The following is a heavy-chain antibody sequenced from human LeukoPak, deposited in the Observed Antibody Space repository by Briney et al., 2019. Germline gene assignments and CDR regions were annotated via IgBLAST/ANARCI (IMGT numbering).Heavy chain of an antibody. V-gene: IGHV3-23*01. CDR1: GFTFSDYA. D-gene: IGHD5-12*01. J-gene: IGHJ1*01. CDR2: ISGSGAGA. CDR3: ARAEDIGGYRTWAFQH. Sequence: GGSLRLSCAASGFTFSDYAMSWVRQAPGEGLGWVSSISGSGAGAHYADSVKGRFTLSRDSSKNTLYLHMNSLRAQDTAVYYCARAEDIGGYRTWAFQHWGQGTLVTVPS.